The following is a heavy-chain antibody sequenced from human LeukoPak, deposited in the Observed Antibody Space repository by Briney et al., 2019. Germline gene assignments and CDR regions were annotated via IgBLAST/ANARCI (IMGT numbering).Heavy chain of an antibody. D-gene: IGHD3-22*01. CDR3: ARHKAYYDSSGYPFDP. Sequence: GESLKISCKGSGYSFTSYWIGWVRQMPGKGLEWMGIIYPGDSDTRYSPSFLGQVTISADKSISTAYPQWSSLKASDTAMYYCARHKAYYDSSGYPFDPWGQGTLVTVSS. CDR1: GYSFTSYW. CDR2: IYPGDSDT. J-gene: IGHJ5*02. V-gene: IGHV5-51*01.